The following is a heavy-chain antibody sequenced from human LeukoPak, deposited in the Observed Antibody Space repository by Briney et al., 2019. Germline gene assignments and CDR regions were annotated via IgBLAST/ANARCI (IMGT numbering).Heavy chain of an antibody. CDR3: ARDWVIDAFDI. CDR2: IKQDGSEK. CDR1: GGSISSYY. V-gene: IGHV3-7*01. Sequence: PSETLSHTCTVSGGSISSYYWSWVRQAPGKGLEWVANIKQDGSEKYYVDSVKGRFTISRDNAKNSLYLQMNSLRAEDTAVYYCARDWVIDAFDIWGQGTMVTVSS. D-gene: IGHD3-22*01. J-gene: IGHJ3*02.